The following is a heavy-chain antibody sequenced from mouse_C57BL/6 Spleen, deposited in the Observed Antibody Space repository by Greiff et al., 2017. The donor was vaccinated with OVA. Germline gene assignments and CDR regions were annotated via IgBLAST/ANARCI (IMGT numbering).Heavy chain of an antibody. CDR1: GYTFTSYW. J-gene: IGHJ2*01. D-gene: IGHD1-1*01. V-gene: IGHV1-50*01. CDR3: ARWSTTVVATKGDY. Sequence: QVQLKQPGAELVKPGASVKLSCKASGYTFTSYWMQWVKQRPGQGLEWIGEIDPSDSYTNYNQKFKGKATLTVDTSSSTAYMQLSSLTSEDSAVYYCARWSTTVVATKGDYWGQGTTLTVSS. CDR2: IDPSDSYT.